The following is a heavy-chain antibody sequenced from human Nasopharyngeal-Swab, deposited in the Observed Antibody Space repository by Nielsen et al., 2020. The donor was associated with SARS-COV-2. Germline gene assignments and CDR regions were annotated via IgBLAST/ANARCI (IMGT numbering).Heavy chain of an antibody. Sequence: ASVKVSCKASGYTFTSYGISWVRQAPGRGLEWMGWISAYNGNTNYAQKLQGRVTMTTDTSTSTAYMELSSLRSEDTAVYYCARGGSGWPYHYFDYWGQGTLVTVSS. CDR1: GYTFTSYG. J-gene: IGHJ4*02. CDR2: ISAYNGNT. D-gene: IGHD6-19*01. CDR3: ARGGSGWPYHYFDY. V-gene: IGHV1-18*01.